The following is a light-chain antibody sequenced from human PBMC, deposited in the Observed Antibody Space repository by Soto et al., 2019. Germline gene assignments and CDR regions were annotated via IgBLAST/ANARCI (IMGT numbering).Light chain of an antibody. J-gene: IGKJ1*01. CDR1: QAISNF. CDR2: GSS. Sequence: DIQMTQTPSSLSASVGDRVTIACRASQAISNFLAWYQQKPGKVPTLLVYGSSTLHSGVPSRFSGSGSGTAFTLTISSLQPEDAATYYCQKYDSDPRTFGQGTKVEI. CDR3: QKYDSDPRT. V-gene: IGKV1-27*01.